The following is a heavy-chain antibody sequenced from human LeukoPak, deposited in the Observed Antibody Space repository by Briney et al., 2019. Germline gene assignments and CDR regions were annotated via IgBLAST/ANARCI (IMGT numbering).Heavy chain of an antibody. J-gene: IGHJ4*02. CDR1: GYSISSGYY. D-gene: IGHD3-22*01. Sequence: SETLSLTCAVSGYSISSGYYWGWIRQPPGKGLEWIGSIYHSGGTYYNPSLKSRVTISVDTSKNQFSLKLSSVTAADTAVYYCARAAPSRKYYYDNSGHTDYWGQGTLVTVSS. CDR3: ARAAPSRKYYYDNSGHTDY. CDR2: IYHSGGT. V-gene: IGHV4-38-2*01.